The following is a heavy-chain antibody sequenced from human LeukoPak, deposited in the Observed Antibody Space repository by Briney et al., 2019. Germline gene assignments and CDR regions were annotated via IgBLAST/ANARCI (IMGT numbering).Heavy chain of an antibody. CDR2: INIDGSSI. Sequence: PGGSLRLSCTASRLTFNNYWMHWVRQAPGKGLVWVSRINIDGSSISYADSVKGRFTISRDNSKNTLYLQMNSLRAEDTAVYYCAKDLDIVATITGNWGQGTLVTVSS. D-gene: IGHD5-12*01. V-gene: IGHV3-74*01. J-gene: IGHJ4*02. CDR3: AKDLDIVATITGN. CDR1: RLTFNNYW.